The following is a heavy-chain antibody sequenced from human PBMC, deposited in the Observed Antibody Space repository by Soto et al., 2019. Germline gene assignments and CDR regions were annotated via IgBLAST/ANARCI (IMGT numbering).Heavy chain of an antibody. CDR1: GGTFSSYA. CDR2: IIPIFGTA. CDR3: ARRIAAEDYYYYGMDV. D-gene: IGHD6-6*01. Sequence: ASVKVSCKASGGTFSSYAISWVRQAPGQGLEWMGGIIPIFGTANYAQKFQGRVTITADESTSTAYMELSSLRSEDTAVYYCARRIAAEDYYYYGMDVWGQGTTVTVSS. V-gene: IGHV1-69*13. J-gene: IGHJ6*02.